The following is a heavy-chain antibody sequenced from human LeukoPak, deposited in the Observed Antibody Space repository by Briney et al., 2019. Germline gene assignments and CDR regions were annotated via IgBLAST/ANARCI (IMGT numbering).Heavy chain of an antibody. V-gene: IGHV4-34*01. CDR2: INHSGST. CDR3: ARRSGGGSGSYYIPYHGWYFDY. D-gene: IGHD3-10*01. Sequence: SETLSLTCAVYGGSFSGYYWSWIRQPPGKGLEWIGEINHSGSTNYNPSLKSRVTISVDTSKNQFSLKLSSVTAADTAVYYCARRSGGGSGSYYIPYHGWYFDYWGQGTLVTVSS. CDR1: GGSFSGYY. J-gene: IGHJ4*02.